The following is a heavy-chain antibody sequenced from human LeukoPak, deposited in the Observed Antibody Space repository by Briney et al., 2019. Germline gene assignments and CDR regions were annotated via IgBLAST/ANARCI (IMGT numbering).Heavy chain of an antibody. V-gene: IGHV4-34*01. J-gene: IGHJ2*01. Sequence: GSLRLSCAASGFTFSSYWMHWVRQTPGKGLEWIGEINHSGSTNYNPSLKSRVTISVDTSKNQFSLKLSSVTAADTAVYYCASSYYYGSGSIASVSYWYFDLWGRGTLVTVSS. CDR3: ASSYYYGSGSIASVSYWYFDL. CDR1: GFTFSSYW. CDR2: INHSGST. D-gene: IGHD3-10*01.